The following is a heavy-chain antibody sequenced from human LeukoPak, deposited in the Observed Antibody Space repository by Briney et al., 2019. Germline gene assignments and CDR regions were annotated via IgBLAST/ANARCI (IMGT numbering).Heavy chain of an antibody. D-gene: IGHD6-19*01. CDR1: GFTFDDYG. CDR3: ARDFVIAVAGTDAFAI. V-gene: IGHV3-66*01. CDR2: IYSGGST. J-gene: IGHJ3*02. Sequence: PGGSLRLSCAASGFTFDDYGMSWVRQAPGKGLEWVSVIYSGGSTYYADSVKGRFTISRDNSKNTLYLQMNSLRAEDTAVYYCARDFVIAVAGTDAFAIWGQGTMVTVSS.